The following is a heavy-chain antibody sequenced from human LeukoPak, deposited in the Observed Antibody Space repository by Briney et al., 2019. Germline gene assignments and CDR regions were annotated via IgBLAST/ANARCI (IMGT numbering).Heavy chain of an antibody. J-gene: IGHJ3*02. Sequence: GGSLRLSCAASGFTFSSYGMHWVRQAPGKGLEWVAVISYDGSNKYYADSVKGRFTISRDNSKNTLYLQMNSLRAEDTAVYYCARDSGSYPGGAFDIWGQGTMVTVSS. CDR3: ARDSGSYPGGAFDI. CDR2: ISYDGSNK. V-gene: IGHV3-30*03. CDR1: GFTFSSYG. D-gene: IGHD1-26*01.